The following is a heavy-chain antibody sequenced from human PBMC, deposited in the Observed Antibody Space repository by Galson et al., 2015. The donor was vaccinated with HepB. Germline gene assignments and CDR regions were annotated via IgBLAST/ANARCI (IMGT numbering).Heavy chain of an antibody. CDR2: INPNSGGT. Sequence: SVKVSFKASGYTFTDYYMHWVRQAPGQGLEWMGWINPNSGGTNYAQKFQGRVTMTRDTSISTAYMELSRLRSDDTAVYYCARNDYGDYAGSPPDYWGQGTLVTVSS. D-gene: IGHD4-17*01. CDR1: GYTFTDYY. CDR3: ARNDYGDYAGSPPDY. J-gene: IGHJ4*02. V-gene: IGHV1-2*02.